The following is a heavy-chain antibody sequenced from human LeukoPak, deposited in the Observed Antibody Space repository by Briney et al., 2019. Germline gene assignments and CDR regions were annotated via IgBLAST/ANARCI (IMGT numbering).Heavy chain of an antibody. J-gene: IGHJ4*02. CDR2: ISFDGSNK. Sequence: GRSLRLSCAASGFTFSSYGMHWVRQAPGKGLEWVAVISFDGSNKYYADSVKGRFTISRDNSKNTLYLQMNSLRAEDTAVYYCATSQLGAVYWGQGTLVTVSS. CDR3: ATSQLGAVY. D-gene: IGHD7-27*01. V-gene: IGHV3-30*03. CDR1: GFTFSSYG.